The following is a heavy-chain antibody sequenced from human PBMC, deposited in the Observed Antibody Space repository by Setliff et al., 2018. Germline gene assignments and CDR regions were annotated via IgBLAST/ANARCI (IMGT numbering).Heavy chain of an antibody. CDR2: IRSSNDGGTT. CDR1: GFSFSNTK. V-gene: IGHV3-15*01. Sequence: PGGSLRLSCLASGFSFSNTKMSWIRQAPGKGLEWVGRIRSSNDGGTTDYAAPVKGRFTFSRDDSKNTLYLQMNNLKTEDTATYYCTSAKLERRTGHHYYMDVWGKGTTVTVSS. D-gene: IGHD1-1*01. CDR3: TSAKLERRTGHHYYMDV. J-gene: IGHJ6*03.